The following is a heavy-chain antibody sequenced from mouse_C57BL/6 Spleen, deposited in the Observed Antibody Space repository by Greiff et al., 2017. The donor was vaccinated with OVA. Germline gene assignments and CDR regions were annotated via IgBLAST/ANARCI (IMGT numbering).Heavy chain of an antibody. D-gene: IGHD3-3*01. V-gene: IGHV1-9*01. CDR3: ARGAKAYYYAMDY. CDR2: ILPGSGST. CDR1: GYTFTGYC. J-gene: IGHJ4*01. Sequence: VQLQQSGAELMKPGASVKLSCKATGYTFTGYCIEWVKQRPGHGLEWIGEILPGSGSTYYNEKFKGKATLTADTASNTAYMQRSSLTTEDSAIYYCARGAKAYYYAMDYWGQGTSVTVSS.